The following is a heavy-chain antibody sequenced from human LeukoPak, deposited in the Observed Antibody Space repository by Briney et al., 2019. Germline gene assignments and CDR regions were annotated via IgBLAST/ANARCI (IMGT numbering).Heavy chain of an antibody. CDR3: ARSIPYGTTWYGRSDY. CDR1: GFTFNTCT. J-gene: IGHJ4*02. D-gene: IGHD6-13*01. CDR2: ISGSSGII. Sequence: PGGSLRLSCAASGFTFNTCTMNWVRQAPGKGLEWGSYISGSSGIIDYADSVRGRFTISRDNALNSLYLQMNSLRAEDTAIYYCARSIPYGTTWYGRSDYGGQGTLVTVSS. V-gene: IGHV3-48*04.